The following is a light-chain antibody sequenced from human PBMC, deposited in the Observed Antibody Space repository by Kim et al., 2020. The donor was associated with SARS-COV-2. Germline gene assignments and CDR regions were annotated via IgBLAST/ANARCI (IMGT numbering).Light chain of an antibody. CDR2: RNN. J-gene: IGLJ2*01. CDR1: SSNIGAGYD. V-gene: IGLV1-40*01. CDR3: QSYDSSLNVVV. Sequence: VTIPGTGSSSNIGAGYDVHWYRQLPGTAPKLLIYRNNNRPSGVPDRFSGSKSGTSASLAITGLQAEDEADYYCQSYDSSLNVVVFGGGTQLTVL.